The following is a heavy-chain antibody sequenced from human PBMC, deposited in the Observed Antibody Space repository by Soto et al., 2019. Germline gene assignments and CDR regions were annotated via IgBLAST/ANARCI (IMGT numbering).Heavy chain of an antibody. J-gene: IGHJ6*02. CDR3: ARVAGPRTNRYGMDV. CDR2: INPSGGST. V-gene: IGHV1-46*01. CDR1: GYTFTSYY. Sequence: QVQLVQSGAEVKKPGASVKVSCKASGYTFTSYYMHWVRQAPGQGLEWMGIINPSGGSTSYAQKFQGIVTMTRDTSTSTVYMELSSLRSEDTAVYYCARVAGPRTNRYGMDVWGQGTTVTVSS. D-gene: IGHD6-19*01.